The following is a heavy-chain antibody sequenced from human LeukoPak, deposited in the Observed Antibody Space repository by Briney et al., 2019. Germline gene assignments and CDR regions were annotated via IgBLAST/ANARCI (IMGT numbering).Heavy chain of an antibody. Sequence: ASVKVSCKASGYTFTSYGISWVRQAPGQGLEWMGWISAYSGNTNYAQKLQGRVTMTTDTSTSTAYMELRSLRSDDTAVYYCARDPTIFGVVAEYFQHWGQGTLVTVSS. V-gene: IGHV1-18*01. CDR1: GYTFTSYG. J-gene: IGHJ1*01. CDR3: ARDPTIFGVVAEYFQH. D-gene: IGHD3-3*01. CDR2: ISAYSGNT.